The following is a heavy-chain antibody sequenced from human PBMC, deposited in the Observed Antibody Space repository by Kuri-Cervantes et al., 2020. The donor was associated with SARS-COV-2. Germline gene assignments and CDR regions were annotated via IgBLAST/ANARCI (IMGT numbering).Heavy chain of an antibody. CDR2: ISSSSSTI. D-gene: IGHD4-17*01. CDR3: ARGDYGDYGDY. Sequence: GESLKISCAASGFIFSSHSMNWVRQAPGKGLEWVSYISSSSSTIYYADSVKGRFTISRDNAKNSLYLQMNSLRAEDTAVYYCARGDYGDYGDYWGQGTLVTVSS. V-gene: IGHV3-48*01. CDR1: GFIFSSHS. J-gene: IGHJ4*02.